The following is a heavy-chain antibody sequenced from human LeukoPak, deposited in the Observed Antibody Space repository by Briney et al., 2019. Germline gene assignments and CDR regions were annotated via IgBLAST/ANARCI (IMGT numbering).Heavy chain of an antibody. V-gene: IGHV4-34*01. CDR1: GGSFSGYY. D-gene: IGHD6-6*01. J-gene: IGHJ4*02. Sequence: SETLSLTCTVSGGSFSGYYWSWIRQPPGKGLEWIGEINHSGSTNYNPSLKSRVTISVDTSKNQFSLKLSSVTAADTAVYYCARGSSSSSPFDYWGQGTLVTVSS. CDR2: INHSGST. CDR3: ARGSSSSSPFDY.